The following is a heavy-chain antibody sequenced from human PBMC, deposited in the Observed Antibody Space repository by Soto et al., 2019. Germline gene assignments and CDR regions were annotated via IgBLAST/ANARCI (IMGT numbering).Heavy chain of an antibody. D-gene: IGHD5-12*01. Sequence: EVQLVESGGGLVKPGGSLRLSCAASGFTFSSYSMNWVRQAPGKGLEWVSSISSSSSYIYYADSVKDRFTISRDNAKNSLYLQMNSLRAEDTAVYYCARDRSGLGSGYDSEAFDYWGQGTLVTVSS. V-gene: IGHV3-21*01. CDR2: ISSSSSYI. CDR3: ARDRSGLGSGYDSEAFDY. CDR1: GFTFSSYS. J-gene: IGHJ4*02.